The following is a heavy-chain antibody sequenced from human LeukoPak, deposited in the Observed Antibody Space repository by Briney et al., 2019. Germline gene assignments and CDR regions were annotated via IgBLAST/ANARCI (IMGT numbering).Heavy chain of an antibody. J-gene: IGHJ6*02. CDR1: GGSFSGYY. D-gene: IGHD1-7*01. CDR3: ARARNWNYPNYYYGVDV. V-gene: IGHV4-34*01. CDR2: INHSGST. Sequence: PSETLSLTCAVYGGSFSGYYWSWIRQPPGKGLEWIGEINHSGSTNYNPSLKSRVTISVDTSKNQFSLKLSSVTAADTAVYYCARARNWNYPNYYYGVDVWGQGTTVTVSS.